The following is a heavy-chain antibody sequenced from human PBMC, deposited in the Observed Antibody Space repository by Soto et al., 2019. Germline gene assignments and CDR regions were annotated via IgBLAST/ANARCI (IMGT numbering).Heavy chain of an antibody. Sequence: QVQLVESGGGVVQPGRSMRLSCAASGFTFSSYGMHWVRQSPGTGREWGAVISYDGSNNYYADSVKGRFTISSDNSKNMLYLQMISRRAEYTDGYYCAKTSTGTNYYYYCMDVWGQGTTFTVSS. CDR3: AKTSTGTNYYYYCMDV. CDR1: GFTFSSYG. J-gene: IGHJ6*02. D-gene: IGHD1-1*01. V-gene: IGHV3-30*18. CDR2: ISYDGSNN.